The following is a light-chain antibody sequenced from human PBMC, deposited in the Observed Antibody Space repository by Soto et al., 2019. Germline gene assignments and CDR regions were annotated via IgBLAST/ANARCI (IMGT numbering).Light chain of an antibody. V-gene: IGLV2-14*01. CDR1: SSDIGVYNH. CDR3: SSFTSTSTNYV. J-gene: IGLJ1*01. Sequence: QSALTQPASVSGSPGQSITISCTGTSSDIGVYNHVSWYQQHPGKAPKLMIYDVSNRPSGVSNRFSGSKSGNTASLTISGPQPEDEADYYCSSFTSTSTNYVFGTGTKLTVL. CDR2: DVS.